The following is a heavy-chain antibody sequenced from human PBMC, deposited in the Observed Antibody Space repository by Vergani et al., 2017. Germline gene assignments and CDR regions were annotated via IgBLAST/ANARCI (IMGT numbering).Heavy chain of an antibody. D-gene: IGHD2-2*01. CDR2: ISYDGSNK. V-gene: IGHV3-30*01. CDR1: GFTFSSYA. Sequence: QVQLVESGGSVVQPGRSLRLSCAASGFTFSSYAMHWVRQAPGKGLEWVAVISYDGSNKYYADSVKGRFTITRDNSKNTLYLQMNSLRAEDTAVYYCARDKTQYHPLLTRQFDPWGQGTLVTVSS. J-gene: IGHJ5*02. CDR3: ARDKTQYHPLLTRQFDP.